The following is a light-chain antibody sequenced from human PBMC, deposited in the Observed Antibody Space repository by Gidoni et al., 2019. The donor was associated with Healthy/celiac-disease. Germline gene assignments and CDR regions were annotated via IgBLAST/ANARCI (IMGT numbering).Light chain of an antibody. Sequence: EAVLTQSPGTLSLSPGERATLSCRASQRVSSSYLAWYQQKPGQAPRLLMYGASNRATGIPDRFSDSGSGTDFTLTISRLEPEDFAVYYCQHYGSSRRTFGQGTKVEIK. CDR2: GAS. CDR3: QHYGSSRRT. J-gene: IGKJ1*01. CDR1: QRVSSSY. V-gene: IGKV3-20*01.